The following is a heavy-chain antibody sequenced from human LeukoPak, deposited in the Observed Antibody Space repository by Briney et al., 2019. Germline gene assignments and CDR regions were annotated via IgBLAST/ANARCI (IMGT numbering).Heavy chain of an antibody. CDR3: ARVNGYSYGQ. CDR2: IYSGGST. Sequence: GGSLRLSCAASGFTISSNYMSWVRQALGKGLEWVSVIYSGGSTYYADSVKGRFTISRDNSKNTLYLRMGSLRPEDMAVYYCARVNGYSYGQWGQGTLVSVSS. D-gene: IGHD5-18*01. J-gene: IGHJ4*02. V-gene: IGHV3-53*05. CDR1: GFTISSNY.